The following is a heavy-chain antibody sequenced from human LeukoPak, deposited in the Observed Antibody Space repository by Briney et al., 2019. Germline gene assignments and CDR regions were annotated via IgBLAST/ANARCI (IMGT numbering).Heavy chain of an antibody. Sequence: GSLRLSCAASGFTFSTYSLNWVRQAPGKGLEWLSHITITGTLYYADSVKGRFTVSRDNAENSLYLQMNSLRAEDTAVYYCASDYGGINRHYWGQGTLVTVSS. D-gene: IGHD4-23*01. CDR3: ASDYGGINRHY. CDR2: ITITGTL. CDR1: GFTFSTYS. V-gene: IGHV3-48*01. J-gene: IGHJ4*02.